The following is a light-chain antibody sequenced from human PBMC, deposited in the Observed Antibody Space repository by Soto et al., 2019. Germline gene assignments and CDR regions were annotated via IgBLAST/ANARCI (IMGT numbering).Light chain of an antibody. CDR1: QSVSSS. Sequence: EIVLTQSPATLSLSPGERATLSCRVSQSVSSSLAWYQQKPGQAPRLLIYGASKRATGIPARFSGSGSGTDFTLPIRSLEPEDFAVYYCQQRSKSFTFGPGTKVDIK. CDR2: GAS. V-gene: IGKV3-11*01. J-gene: IGKJ3*01. CDR3: QQRSKSFT.